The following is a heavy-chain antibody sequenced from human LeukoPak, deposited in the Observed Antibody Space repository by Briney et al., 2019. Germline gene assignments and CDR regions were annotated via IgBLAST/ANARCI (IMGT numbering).Heavy chain of an antibody. CDR1: GFTFSSYA. D-gene: IGHD5-12*01. CDR3: AKEREQRWDIVATIILAQFDY. Sequence: GGSLRLSCAASGFTFSSYAMSWVRQAPGKGLEWVSAISGSGGSTYYADSVKGRFTISRDNSKNTLYLQMNSLRAEDTAVYYCAKEREQRWDIVATIILAQFDYWGQGTLVTVSS. CDR2: ISGSGGST. V-gene: IGHV3-23*01. J-gene: IGHJ4*02.